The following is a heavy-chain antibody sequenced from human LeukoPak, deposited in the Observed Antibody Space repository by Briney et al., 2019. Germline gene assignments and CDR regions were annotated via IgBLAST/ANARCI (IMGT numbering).Heavy chain of an antibody. CDR1: GYSFTSYW. Sequence: GESLKISCKGSGYSFTSYWISWVRQMPGKGLEWMGRIDPSDSYTNYSPSFQGHVTISADKSISTAYLQWSSLKASDTAMYYCARHGGTVASAFDIWGQGTMVTVSS. J-gene: IGHJ3*02. CDR2: IDPSDSYT. D-gene: IGHD4-17*01. CDR3: ARHGGTVASAFDI. V-gene: IGHV5-10-1*01.